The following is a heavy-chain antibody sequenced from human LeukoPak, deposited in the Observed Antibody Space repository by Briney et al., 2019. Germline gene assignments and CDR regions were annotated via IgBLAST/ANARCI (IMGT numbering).Heavy chain of an antibody. V-gene: IGHV4-34*01. Sequence: PSETLSLTCAVYGGSFSGYYWSWIRQPPGKGLEWIGEINRSGSTNYNPSLKSRVTISVDTSKNQFSLRLSSVTAADTAVYYCARDAYYYDSSGYYSLDHWGQGTLVTVSS. CDR3: ARDAYYYDSSGYYSLDH. J-gene: IGHJ4*02. D-gene: IGHD3-22*01. CDR1: GGSFSGYY. CDR2: INRSGST.